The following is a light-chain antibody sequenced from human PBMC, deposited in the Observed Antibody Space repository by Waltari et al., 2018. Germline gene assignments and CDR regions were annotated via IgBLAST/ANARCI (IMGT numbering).Light chain of an antibody. CDR1: QSVTSN. CDR3: LQYNDWPPWT. Sequence: EIVMTQSPATLSVSPGERATPSCRASQSVTSNFAWYQQKPGQAPRLLIFGASTRAADIPARFSGSGSGTEFTLTISSLQSEDFAVYYCLQYNDWPPWTFGQGTKVEI. V-gene: IGKV3-15*01. CDR2: GAS. J-gene: IGKJ1*01.